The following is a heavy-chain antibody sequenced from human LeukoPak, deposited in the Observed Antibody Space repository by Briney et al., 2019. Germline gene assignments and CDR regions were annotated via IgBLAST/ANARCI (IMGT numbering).Heavy chain of an antibody. Sequence: SVKVSCKASGGTFSSYAISWVRQAPGQGLEWMGGIIPIFGTANYAQKSQGRVTITADESTSTAYMELSSLRSEDTAVYYCARDSSSSSWYAGLLNYYYGMDVWGQGTTVTVSS. CDR1: GGTFSSYA. CDR3: ARDSSSSSWYAGLLNYYYGMDV. D-gene: IGHD6-13*01. J-gene: IGHJ6*02. CDR2: IIPIFGTA. V-gene: IGHV1-69*13.